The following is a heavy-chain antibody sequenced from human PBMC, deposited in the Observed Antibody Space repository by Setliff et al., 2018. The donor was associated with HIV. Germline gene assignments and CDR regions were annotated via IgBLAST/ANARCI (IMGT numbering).Heavy chain of an antibody. CDR2: IYYTGST. CDR1: GGSISNYY. V-gene: IGHV4-59*01. Sequence: SETLSLTCTVSGGSISNYYWNWIRQPPGKGLEWIGYIYYTGSTNYDPSLKSRVTISLDTSKDQFSLKLSSVTAADTAMYYCARGDNYYYTSGTFHNGLDCFDFWGQGTMVTVSS. D-gene: IGHD3-10*01. CDR3: ARGDNYYYTSGTFHNGLDCFDF. J-gene: IGHJ3*01.